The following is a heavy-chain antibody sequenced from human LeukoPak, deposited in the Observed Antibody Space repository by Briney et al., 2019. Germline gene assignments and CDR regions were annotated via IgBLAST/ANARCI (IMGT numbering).Heavy chain of an antibody. Sequence: SVKVSCKASGGTFSSYAISWVRQAPGQGLEWVGRIIPILGIANYAQKFQGRVTITADKSTSTAYMELSSLRSEDTAVYYCVAQGYNWNAYESLGYFDYWGQGTLVTVSS. CDR1: GGTFSSYA. V-gene: IGHV1-69*04. D-gene: IGHD1-20*01. CDR3: VAQGYNWNAYESLGYFDY. CDR2: IIPILGIA. J-gene: IGHJ4*02.